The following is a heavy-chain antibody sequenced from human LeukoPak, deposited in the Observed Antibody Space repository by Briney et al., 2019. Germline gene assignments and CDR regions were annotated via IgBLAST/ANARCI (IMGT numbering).Heavy chain of an antibody. CDR2: IYHSGST. J-gene: IGHJ4*02. D-gene: IGHD2-2*02. V-gene: IGHV4-4*02. CDR3: ARASPDCSSTSCYKGGAYYFDY. Sequence: SGTLSLTCAVSGGSLSSSNWWSWVRQPPGKGLEWIGEIYHSGSTNYNPSLKSRVTISVDKSKNQFSLKLSSVTAADTAVYYCARASPDCSSTSCYKGGAYYFDYWGQGTLVTVSS. CDR1: GGSLSSSNW.